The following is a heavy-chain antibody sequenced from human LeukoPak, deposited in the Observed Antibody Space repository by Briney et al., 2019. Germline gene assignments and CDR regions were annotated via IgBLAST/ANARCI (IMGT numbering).Heavy chain of an antibody. D-gene: IGHD2-8*01. V-gene: IGHV4-59*01. Sequence: SETLSLLCTVSGGSISNFYWNWIRQPPGKGLEWIGYIYYSGSTNYNPPLKSRVTISVDTSKKQFSLKLNSVTAADMAVYFCARSGALTNYALDIWGLGTMVTVSS. J-gene: IGHJ3*02. CDR3: ARSGALTNYALDI. CDR2: IYYSGST. CDR1: GGSISNFY.